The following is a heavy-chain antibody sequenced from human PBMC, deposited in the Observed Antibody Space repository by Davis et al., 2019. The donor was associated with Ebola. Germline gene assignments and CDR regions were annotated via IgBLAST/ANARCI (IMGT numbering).Heavy chain of an antibody. CDR3: AKSGLSFGVVKYHYGMDV. D-gene: IGHD3-3*01. CDR2: ISVSSSST. J-gene: IGHJ6*04. Sequence: GGSLRLSCAASGFTFSSYSMNWVRQAPGKGLEWVSAISVSSSSTYYADSVKGRFTISRDNSKKTLYLQMNSLRAEDTAVYYCAKSGLSFGVVKYHYGMDVWGKGTTVTVSS. CDR1: GFTFSSYS. V-gene: IGHV3-23*05.